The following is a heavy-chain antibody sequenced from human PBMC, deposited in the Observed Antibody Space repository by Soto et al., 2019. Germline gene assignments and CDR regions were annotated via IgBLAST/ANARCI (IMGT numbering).Heavy chain of an antibody. CDR1: GGTFSSHS. J-gene: IGHJ6*04. Sequence: QVQLVQSGAEVKKPGSSVKVSCKVAGGTFSSHSINWVRQAPGQGPEWMGGIIPIFGTENYAQKFQGRVTITADESTSTAYMEQSSLTSKDTALYYCSTSVYCSTTRYYYYYGLDVWGKGTTVIVSS. V-gene: IGHV1-69*01. CDR3: STSVYCSTTRYYYYYGLDV. CDR2: IIPIFGTE. D-gene: IGHD2-2*01.